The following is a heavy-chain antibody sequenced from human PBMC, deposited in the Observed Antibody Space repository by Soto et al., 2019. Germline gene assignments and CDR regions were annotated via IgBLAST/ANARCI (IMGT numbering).Heavy chain of an antibody. J-gene: IGHJ4*02. V-gene: IGHV3-23*01. D-gene: IGHD3-10*01. CDR1: GFMFSSYA. CDR2: ISASGGST. Sequence: EVQLLESGGGFVQPGGSPRLSCAASGFMFSSYAMSWVRQTPGKGLEWVAAISASGGSTYYADSVKGRFTISRDNSKNTLYLQMDSLRAEDAATYYCAKDAYGFIAIKYYFDYWGQGTLVTVSS. CDR3: AKDAYGFIAIKYYFDY.